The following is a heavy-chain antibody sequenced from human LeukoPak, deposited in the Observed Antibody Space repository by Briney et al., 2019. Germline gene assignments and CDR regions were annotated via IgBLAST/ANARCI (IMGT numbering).Heavy chain of an antibody. Sequence: PGGSLRLSCAASGFISTNYAMSWVRQGPGKGLEWVSSLCGSSGSTYFADSVRGRFTISRDTSKNTLYLQMNSLRVEDTALYYCATAVRGDLYYYGLDVWGRGTTVTVSS. CDR3: ATAVRGDLYYYGLDV. V-gene: IGHV3-23*01. J-gene: IGHJ6*02. CDR1: GFISTNYA. CDR2: LCGSSGST. D-gene: IGHD3-10*01.